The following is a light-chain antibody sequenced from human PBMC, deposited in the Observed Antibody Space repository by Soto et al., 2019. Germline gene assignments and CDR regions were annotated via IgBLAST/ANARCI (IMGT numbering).Light chain of an antibody. V-gene: IGKV3-20*01. J-gene: IGKJ3*01. CDR1: QSVSSNY. Sequence: EIVLTQSPGTLSLSPGERATLSCRASQSVSSNYLAWYQQKPGQAPRLLIFGASIRATGIPDRFSGSGSGTDFTLTISRLEPEDFAVYYCQQYGGSPPFTFGPGTTLDIK. CDR3: QQYGGSPPFT. CDR2: GAS.